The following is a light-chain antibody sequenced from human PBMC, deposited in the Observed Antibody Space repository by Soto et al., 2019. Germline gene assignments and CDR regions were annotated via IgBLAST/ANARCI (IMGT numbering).Light chain of an antibody. V-gene: IGLV1-44*01. CDR3: AAWDDSLNGHVV. Sequence: QSVLTQPPSASGTPGQRVTISCSGSRSNIGSNSVSWFQHLPGTAPKLLIYTNSQRPSGVPDRFSGSKSGTSASLAISGLQSEDEADYYCAAWDDSLNGHVVFGGGTKLTVL. CDR1: RSNIGSNS. CDR2: TNS. J-gene: IGLJ2*01.